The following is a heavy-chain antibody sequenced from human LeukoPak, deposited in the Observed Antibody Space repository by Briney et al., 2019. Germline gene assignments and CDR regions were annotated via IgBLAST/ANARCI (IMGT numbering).Heavy chain of an antibody. CDR2: IKQDGSEK. CDR1: GFTFSSYR. D-gene: IGHD3-10*01. CDR3: ARVWFRIAVPAIDY. Sequence: GGSLRLSCAASGFTFSSYRMNWVRQAPGKGLEWVANIKQDGSEKYYVDSVKGRFTISRDNAKNSLFLQMNSLRAEDTAVYYCARVWFRIAVPAIDYWGQGTLVTVSS. J-gene: IGHJ4*02. V-gene: IGHV3-7*01.